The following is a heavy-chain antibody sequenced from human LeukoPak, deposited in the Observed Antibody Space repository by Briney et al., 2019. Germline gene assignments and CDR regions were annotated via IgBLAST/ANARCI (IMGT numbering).Heavy chain of an antibody. CDR2: ISYSGYT. CDR3: ARGRNDNGGMFFDS. V-gene: IGHV4-59*01. J-gene: IGHJ4*02. CDR1: GGSIRSYY. D-gene: IGHD4-23*01. Sequence: PSETLSLTCTVSGGSIRSYYWSWIRQAPGKGLEWIGFISYSGYTSHSPSLKSRVAISVDPSKSQFSLRLSSMTAADTAIYYCARGRNDNGGMFFDSWAQGTLVTVSS.